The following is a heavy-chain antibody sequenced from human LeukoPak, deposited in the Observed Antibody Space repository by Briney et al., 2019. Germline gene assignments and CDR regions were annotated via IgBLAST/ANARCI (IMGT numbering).Heavy chain of an antibody. Sequence: PGGSLRLSCAASEFTFSSYAMHWVRQAAGKGLEWVAAISYDGSNKYYADSVKGRFTISRDNVKHSLYLQLDSLRADDTALYFCARDPYFRVTRGSFDLWGQGTMVTVSS. CDR2: ISYDGSNK. J-gene: IGHJ3*01. CDR3: ARDPYFRVTRGSFDL. V-gene: IGHV3-30*04. CDR1: EFTFSSYA. D-gene: IGHD2-21*02.